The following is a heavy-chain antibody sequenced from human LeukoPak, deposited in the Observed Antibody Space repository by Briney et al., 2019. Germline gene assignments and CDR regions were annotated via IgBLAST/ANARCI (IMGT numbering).Heavy chain of an antibody. D-gene: IGHD6-13*01. Sequence: SQTLSLTCTVSGGSLSSGTYYWGWIRQPPGKGLEWFGYIYYSGSTNYNPSLKSRVTISVDTSKNQFSLKLSSVTAADTAVYYCARVFSRYSSSWYYFDYWGQGTLVTVSS. CDR3: ARVFSRYSSSWYYFDY. CDR2: IYYSGST. J-gene: IGHJ4*02. V-gene: IGHV4-61*01. CDR1: GGSLSSGTYY.